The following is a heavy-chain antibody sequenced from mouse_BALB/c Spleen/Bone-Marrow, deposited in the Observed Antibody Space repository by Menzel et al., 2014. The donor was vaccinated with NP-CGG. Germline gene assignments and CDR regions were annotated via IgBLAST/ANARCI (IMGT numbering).Heavy chain of an antibody. CDR1: GYAFSSYW. CDR2: IYPGDGDT. CDR3: ARWYRDPHFAMDY. D-gene: IGHD2-14*01. V-gene: IGHV1-80*01. J-gene: IGHJ4*01. Sequence: QVQLQQPGAELVRPGSSVKISCKASGYAFSSYWMNWVKQRPGQGLEWIGQIYPGDGDTNYNGNFKGKATLTADKSSSTPYMQLSSLTSEDSAVYFCARWYRDPHFAMDYWGPGTSVTVSS.